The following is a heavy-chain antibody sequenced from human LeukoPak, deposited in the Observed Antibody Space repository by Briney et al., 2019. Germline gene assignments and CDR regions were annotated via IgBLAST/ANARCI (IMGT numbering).Heavy chain of an antibody. CDR1: GGSIRGYY. CDR3: ARVGDWNDLVY. D-gene: IGHD1-1*01. CDR2: IHDSGTT. Sequence: SETLSLTCTVSGGSIRGYYWSWIRQPPGKGLEWLGYIHDSGTTNYNPSLKSRVSMLLDTSQNQFYLRLTSVTAADTAVYYCARVGDWNDLVYWGQGALATVSS. V-gene: IGHV4-59*01. J-gene: IGHJ4*02.